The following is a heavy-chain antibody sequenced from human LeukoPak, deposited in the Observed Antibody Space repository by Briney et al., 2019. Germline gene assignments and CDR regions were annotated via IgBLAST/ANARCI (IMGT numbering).Heavy chain of an antibody. CDR1: GGSISSGGYY. J-gene: IGHJ4*02. Sequence: SETLSLTCTVSGGSISSGGYYWTWIRQPPGKGLEWIGHISYSGSPYHNPSLKSRLTISMDTSNNQFSLNLSSVTVADTAVYYCARRGSGWFDYWGQGTLVTVSS. D-gene: IGHD6-19*01. V-gene: IGHV4-30-4*01. CDR3: ARRGSGWFDY. CDR2: ISYSGSP.